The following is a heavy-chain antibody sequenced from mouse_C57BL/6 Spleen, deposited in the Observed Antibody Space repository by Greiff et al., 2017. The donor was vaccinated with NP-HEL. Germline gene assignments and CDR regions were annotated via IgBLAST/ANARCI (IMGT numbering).Heavy chain of an antibody. CDR1: GFTFSSYG. V-gene: IGHV5-6*01. J-gene: IGHJ1*03. CDR2: ISSGGSYT. D-gene: IGHD2-3*01. CDR3: ARQRESDGYFRYFDV. Sequence: EVMLVESGGDLVKPGGSLKLSCAASGFTFSSYGMSWVRQTPDKRLEWVATISSGGSYTYYPDSVKGRFTISRDNAKNTLYLQMSSLKSEDTAMYYGARQRESDGYFRYFDVWGTGTTVTVSS.